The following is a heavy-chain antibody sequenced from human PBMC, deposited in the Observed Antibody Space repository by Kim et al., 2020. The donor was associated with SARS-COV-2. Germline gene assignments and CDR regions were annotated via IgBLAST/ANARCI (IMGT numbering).Heavy chain of an antibody. D-gene: IGHD3-10*01. J-gene: IGHJ4*01. Sequence: GGSLRLSCAASGFTFDDYAMHWVRQAPGKGLEWVSGISWNSGSIGYADSVKGRFTISRDNAKHSLYLQMNSLSADDTALYYCAKTWRLLWFGAGFDYWG. CDR2: ISWNSGSI. CDR3: AKTWRLLWFGAGFDY. CDR1: GFTFDDYA. V-gene: IGHV3-9*01.